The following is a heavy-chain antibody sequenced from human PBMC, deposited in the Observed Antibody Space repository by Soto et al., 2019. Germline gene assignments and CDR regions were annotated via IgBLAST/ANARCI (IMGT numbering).Heavy chain of an antibody. V-gene: IGHV3-15*01. CDR2: IKSKTDGGTT. CDR3: TTDAPVGATTFDY. J-gene: IGHJ4*02. CDR1: GFTFSNAW. D-gene: IGHD1-26*01. Sequence: PGGSLRLSCAASGFTFSNAWMSWVRQAPGKGLEWVGRIKSKTDGGTTDYAAPVKGRFTISRDDSKNTLYLQMNSLKTEDTAVYYCTTDAPVGATTFDYWGQGTLVTVSS.